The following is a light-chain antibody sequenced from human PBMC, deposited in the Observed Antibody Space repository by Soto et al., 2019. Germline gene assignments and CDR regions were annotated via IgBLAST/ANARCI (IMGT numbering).Light chain of an antibody. CDR1: SSDVGAYNY. V-gene: IGLV2-11*01. CDR2: DVN. Sequence: QSALTQPRSVSGSPGQSVTISCSGTSSDVGAYNYVSWYQHPPGKAPKFMIYDVNKRPSGVPDRFSGSKSGNTASLTISGLQAEDEADYYCCSYTGSYTHVAFGGGTKVTVL. CDR3: CSYTGSYTHVA. J-gene: IGLJ2*01.